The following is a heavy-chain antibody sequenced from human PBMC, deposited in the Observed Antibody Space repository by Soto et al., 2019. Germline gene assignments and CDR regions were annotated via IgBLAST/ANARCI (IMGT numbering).Heavy chain of an antibody. D-gene: IGHD7-27*01. CDR2: ISPHSGGP. J-gene: IGHJ4*02. CDR1: GYTFTGYY. V-gene: IGHV1-2*02. CDR3: AREEQTGANYYLDY. Sequence: WASVKVSCKASGYTFTGYYIHWVRQAPGLGLEWMGSISPHSGGPNYAQRFQGRVTMTRDTSMTTVYMEMSGLTSDDTAVYYCAREEQTGANYYLDYWGQGTLVTVSS.